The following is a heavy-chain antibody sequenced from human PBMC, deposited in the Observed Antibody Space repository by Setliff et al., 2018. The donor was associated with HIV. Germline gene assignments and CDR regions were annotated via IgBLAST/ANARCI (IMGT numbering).Heavy chain of an antibody. CDR3: ARDKRGTYGFNNWFDP. J-gene: IGHJ5*02. D-gene: IGHD3-10*01. CDR1: GGSISSYY. Sequence: PSETLSLTCTVSGGSISSYYWNWIRQPPGKGLEWIGYIYYSGSTNYNPSLKSRVTISLDTSKNQFSLKLSSVTAADTAVYYCARDKRGTYGFNNWFDPWGQGTLVTVSS. V-gene: IGHV4-59*01. CDR2: IYYSGST.